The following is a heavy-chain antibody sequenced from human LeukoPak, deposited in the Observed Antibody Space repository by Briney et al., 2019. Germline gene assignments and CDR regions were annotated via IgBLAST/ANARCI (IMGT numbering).Heavy chain of an antibody. D-gene: IGHD4-17*01. J-gene: IGHJ6*03. CDR1: GFTFSSYG. CDR3: ARGTTVYYYYYMDV. V-gene: IGHV3-30*02. CDR2: IRYDGSNK. Sequence: GGSLRLSCAASGFTFSSYGMHWVRQAPGKGLEWVAFIRYDGSNKYYADSVKGRFTISRDNSKNTLYLQMNSLRAEDTAVYYCARGTTVYYYYYMDVWGKGTTVTVSS.